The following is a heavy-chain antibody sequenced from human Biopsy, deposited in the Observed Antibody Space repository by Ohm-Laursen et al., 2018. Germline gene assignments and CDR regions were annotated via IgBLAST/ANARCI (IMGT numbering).Heavy chain of an antibody. Sequence: SSVKVSCKASGGTFSSFGISWVRQAPGQGLEWIGEINSMFGTTNYAQTFQGRVTITADESTSTAYMELRSLRSDDTALYYCARDRTPYYDFWSGKSFDNWFDPWGQGTLVTVSS. D-gene: IGHD3-3*01. CDR1: GGTFSSFG. J-gene: IGHJ5*02. CDR2: INSMFGTT. CDR3: ARDRTPYYDFWSGKSFDNWFDP. V-gene: IGHV1-69*01.